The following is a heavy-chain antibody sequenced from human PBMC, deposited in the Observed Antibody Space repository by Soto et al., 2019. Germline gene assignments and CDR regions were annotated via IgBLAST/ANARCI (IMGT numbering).Heavy chain of an antibody. Sequence: SQTLSLTCAISGDSVSSNSAAWNWIRQSPSRGLEWLGRTYYRSKWYNDYAVSVKSRITINPDTSKNQFYLQLNSVTPENTAVCYCARAYCIGGIFWARKTAYDPRAQ. CDR3: ARAYCIGGIFWARKTAYDP. CDR1: GDSVSSNSAA. J-gene: IGHJ5*02. V-gene: IGHV6-1*01. CDR2: TYYRSKWYN. D-gene: IGHD2-15*01.